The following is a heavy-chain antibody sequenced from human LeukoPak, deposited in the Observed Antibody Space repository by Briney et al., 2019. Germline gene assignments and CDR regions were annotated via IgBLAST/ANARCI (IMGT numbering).Heavy chain of an antibody. CDR3: ARGAGWYGY. J-gene: IGHJ4*02. V-gene: IGHV4-59*01. CDR1: GGSISSYY. Sequence: SETLSLTCTVPGGSISSYYWSWIRQPPGKGLEWIGYIYYSGSTTYNPSLKSRVTISVDTSKNQFSVKLSSVTAADTAMYYCARGAGWYGYWGQGSLVTVSS. CDR2: IYYSGST. D-gene: IGHD6-19*01.